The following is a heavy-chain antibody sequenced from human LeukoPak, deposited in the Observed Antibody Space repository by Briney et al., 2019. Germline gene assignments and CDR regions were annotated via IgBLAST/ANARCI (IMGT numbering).Heavy chain of an antibody. J-gene: IGHJ3*02. CDR1: GFTFSSYW. Sequence: GGSLRLSCAASGFTFSSYWMSWVRQAPGKGLEWVANIKQDGSEKYYVDSVKGRFTISTDNAKNSLYLQMNSLRAEDKAVYYCGREWGGVTESIWASGKVRDAFDIWGQGTMVTVSS. CDR3: GREWGGVTESIWASGKVRDAFDI. CDR2: IKQDGSEK. D-gene: IGHD2-21*02. V-gene: IGHV3-7*01.